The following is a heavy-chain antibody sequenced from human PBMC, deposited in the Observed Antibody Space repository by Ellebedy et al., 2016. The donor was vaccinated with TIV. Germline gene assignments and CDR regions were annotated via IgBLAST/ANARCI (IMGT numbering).Heavy chain of an antibody. CDR2: IYNSGST. D-gene: IGHD3-16*01. V-gene: IGHV4-39*01. CDR3: ARNLRIFTFDKCYFDL. CDR1: GGSISSSTYY. Sequence: SETLSLTCTVSGGSISSSTYYWGWIRQPPGKGLEWIATIYNSGSTYYNPSLKSRVTISVDTSKNQFSLKLTSVTAADTAVYYCARNLRIFTFDKCYFDLWGRGTLVTVSS. J-gene: IGHJ2*01.